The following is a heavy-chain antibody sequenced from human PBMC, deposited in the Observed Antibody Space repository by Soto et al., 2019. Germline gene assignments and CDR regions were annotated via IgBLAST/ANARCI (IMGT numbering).Heavy chain of an antibody. CDR3: AKFFGAFDI. Sequence: GGSLRLSCAASGVTFSENYMSWIRQAPGKGLEWVSYIRNSGSHMYYADSVKGRFTISRDDAKNSLYLQMNSLRAEDTAVYYCAKFFGAFDIWGQGIMVTVS. D-gene: IGHD3-10*01. CDR2: IRNSGSHM. J-gene: IGHJ3*02. CDR1: GVTFSENY. V-gene: IGHV3-11*01.